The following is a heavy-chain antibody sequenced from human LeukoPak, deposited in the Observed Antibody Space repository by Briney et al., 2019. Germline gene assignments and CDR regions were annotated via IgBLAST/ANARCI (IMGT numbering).Heavy chain of an antibody. CDR3: ARGARWAYYFDY. CDR2: ISYDGSNK. J-gene: IGHJ4*02. CDR1: GITFGSYA. D-gene: IGHD4-23*01. Sequence: GRSLRLSCAASGITFGSYAMHWVRQAPGKGLEWVAVISYDGSNKYYADSVKGRFTISRDNSKNTLYLQMNNLRAEDSAIYYCARGARWAYYFDYWGQGSLVTVSS. V-gene: IGHV3-30*04.